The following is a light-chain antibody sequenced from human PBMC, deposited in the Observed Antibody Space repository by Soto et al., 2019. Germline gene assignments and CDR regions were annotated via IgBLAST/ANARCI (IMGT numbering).Light chain of an antibody. Sequence: EGLFPTSAENLSFPPGESATLSVRALQSISSYLAWYQQTPGQAPRLLIYDASSRATGIPARFSGSGSGTDFTLTISSLEPEDSAVYYCQQLTDWPPQWT. CDR3: QQLTDWPPQWT. CDR1: QSISSY. CDR2: DAS. V-gene: IGKV3-11*01. J-gene: IGKJ1*01.